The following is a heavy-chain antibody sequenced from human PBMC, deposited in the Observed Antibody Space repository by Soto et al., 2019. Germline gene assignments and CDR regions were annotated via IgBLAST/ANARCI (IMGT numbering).Heavy chain of an antibody. CDR3: ARHRRGYDFWSGYYTIGVFDY. D-gene: IGHD3-3*01. CDR2: MNPNSGNT. J-gene: IGHJ4*02. CDR1: GYTFTSYD. Sequence: ASVKVSCKASGYTFTSYDLNWVRQATGQGLEWMGWMNPNSGNTGYAQKFQGRVTMTRNTSISTAYMELSSLRSEDTAVYYCARHRRGYDFWSGYYTIGVFDYWGQGTLVTVSS. V-gene: IGHV1-8*01.